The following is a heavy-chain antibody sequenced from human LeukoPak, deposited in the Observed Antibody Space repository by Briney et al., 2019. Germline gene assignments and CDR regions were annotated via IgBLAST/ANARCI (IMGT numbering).Heavy chain of an antibody. CDR2: IWYVRSCN. V-gene: IGHV3-33*01. CDR3: ARELLTTVSTTWDYFDY. J-gene: IGHJ4*02. CDR1: GFSFSNYG. Sequence: GGSLRLSCAASGFSFSNYGMNWVRQAPGKGLEWVAVIWYVRSCNSSAASVTRRFTISRDNSKTTLCLQMDSLRAEDTAVYYCARELLTTVSTTWDYFDYWGQGTLVTVSS. D-gene: IGHD4-11*01.